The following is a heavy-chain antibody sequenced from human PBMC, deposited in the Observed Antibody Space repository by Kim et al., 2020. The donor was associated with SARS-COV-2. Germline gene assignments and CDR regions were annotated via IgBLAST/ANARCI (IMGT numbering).Heavy chain of an antibody. D-gene: IGHD4-4*01. CDR3: AKVVVMDDYNYYYYYGMDV. CDR2: ISGGGVNK. V-gene: IGHV3-23*01. CDR1: GFAFSSYA. J-gene: IGHJ6*02. Sequence: GGSLRLSCAASGFAFSSYAMSWVRQAPGKGLEWVSVISGGGVNKFYADSVSGRFTISRDNSKNTLYLQMNSLRDEDTALYYCAKVVVMDDYNYYYYYGMDVWGQGTTVTVSS.